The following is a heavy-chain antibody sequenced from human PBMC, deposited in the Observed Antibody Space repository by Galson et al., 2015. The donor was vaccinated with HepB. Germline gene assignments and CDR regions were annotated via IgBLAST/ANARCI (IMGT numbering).Heavy chain of an antibody. Sequence: SLRLSCAASGFTFSRYSVNWVRQAPGKGLEWVSYISSSGSSSSTIYYADSAKGRFTISRDNAKNSLYLQMNSLRGEDTAVYYCVRGGGDKPFEYWGQGTLVTVSS. CDR2: ISSSGSSSSTI. J-gene: IGHJ4*02. D-gene: IGHD3-10*01. CDR1: GFTFSRYS. V-gene: IGHV3-48*04. CDR3: VRGGGDKPFEY.